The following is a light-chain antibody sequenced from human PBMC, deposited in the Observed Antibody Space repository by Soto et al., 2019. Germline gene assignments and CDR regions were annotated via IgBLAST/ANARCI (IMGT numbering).Light chain of an antibody. CDR1: SSDFGDDKY. CDR2: GVS. V-gene: IGLV2-14*01. J-gene: IGLJ3*02. CDR3: GSFTTSRIWV. Sequence: QSVLTQPASVSGSPGQSISMSCTGSSSDFGDDKYVSWYQQQPGKGPNLLIYGVSKRPSGVSNRFSGSKSGNTASLTISGLQVEDEADYICGSFTTSRIWVFGGGTKLTVL.